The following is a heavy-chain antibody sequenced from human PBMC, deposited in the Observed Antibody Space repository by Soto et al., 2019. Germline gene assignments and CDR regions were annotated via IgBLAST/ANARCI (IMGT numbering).Heavy chain of an antibody. J-gene: IGHJ5*02. CDR2: MNPNSGNT. Sequence: QVQLVQSGAEVKKPGASVKVSCKASGYTFTSYDINWVRQATGQGLEWMGWMNPNSGNTGYAQKLQGRVTMTRNTSXXTAYMELSSLRSEGTAVYYCARVGIGAAWYQWFDPWGQGTLVTVSS. CDR3: ARVGIGAAWYQWFDP. CDR1: GYTFTSYD. V-gene: IGHV1-8*01. D-gene: IGHD6-13*01.